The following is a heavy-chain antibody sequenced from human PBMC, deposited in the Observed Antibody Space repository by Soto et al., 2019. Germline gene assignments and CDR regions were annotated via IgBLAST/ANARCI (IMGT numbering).Heavy chain of an antibody. V-gene: IGHV4-31*03. J-gene: IGHJ4*02. Sequence: LSLTCTVSGGSISSGGYYWSWIRQHPGKGLEWIGNIYYSGSTYYNPSLKSRVTISVDTSKSQFSLKLSSVTAADTAVYYCARFMIVVATFDYWGQGTLVTVSS. CDR2: IYYSGST. D-gene: IGHD3-22*01. CDR1: GGSISSGGYY. CDR3: ARFMIVVATFDY.